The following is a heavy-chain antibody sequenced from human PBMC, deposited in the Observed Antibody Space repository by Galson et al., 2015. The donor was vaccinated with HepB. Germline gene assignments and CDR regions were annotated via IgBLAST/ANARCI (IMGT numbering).Heavy chain of an antibody. CDR2: INPNSGGT. J-gene: IGHJ4*02. V-gene: IGHV1-2*02. D-gene: IGHD1-26*01. CDR3: ARAFIVGATTGFDY. CDR1: GYTFTGYY. Sequence: SVKVSCKASGYTFTGYYMHWVRQAPGQGLEWMGWINPNSGGTNYAQKFQGRVTMTRDTSISTAYMELSRLRSDDTAVYYCARAFIVGATTGFDYWGQGTLVTVSS.